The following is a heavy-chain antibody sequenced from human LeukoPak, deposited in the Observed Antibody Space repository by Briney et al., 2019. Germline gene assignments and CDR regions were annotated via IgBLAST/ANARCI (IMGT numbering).Heavy chain of an antibody. CDR2: ISYDGSNK. D-gene: IGHD6-19*01. CDR3: ARDRQWLVPVQYFDY. CDR1: GFTFSSYA. J-gene: IGHJ4*02. V-gene: IGHV3-30-3*01. Sequence: GGSLRLSCAASGFTFSSYAMSWVRQAPGKGLEWVAVISYDGSNKYYADSVKGRFTISRDNSKNTLYLQMNSLRAEDTAVYYCARDRQWLVPVQYFDYWGQGTLVTVSS.